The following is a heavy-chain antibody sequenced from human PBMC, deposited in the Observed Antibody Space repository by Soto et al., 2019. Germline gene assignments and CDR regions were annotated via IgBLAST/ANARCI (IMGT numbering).Heavy chain of an antibody. Sequence: SETLSLTCTVSGGSVSSGSYYWSWIRQPPGKGLEWIGYIYYSGSTNYNPSLKSRVTISVDTSKNQFSLKLSSVTAADTAVYYCAREGYDSSGCFDPWGQGTLVTVSS. CDR2: IYYSGST. D-gene: IGHD3-22*01. CDR1: GGSVSSGSYY. CDR3: AREGYDSSGCFDP. J-gene: IGHJ5*02. V-gene: IGHV4-61*01.